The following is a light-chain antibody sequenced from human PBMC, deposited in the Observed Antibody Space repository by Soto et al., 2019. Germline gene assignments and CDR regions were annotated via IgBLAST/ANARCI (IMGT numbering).Light chain of an antibody. V-gene: IGKV1-33*01. CDR2: DAS. Sequence: DIQMTQSPSSLSTSVGDRVTITCQASQGIRISLTWYQHKPGKAPKLLIYDASSLLIGVPSRFSGGGSGTYFTLANSSLQPEDIVTYYCQQFENVPFTFGHGTKLE. J-gene: IGKJ2*01. CDR1: QGIRIS. CDR3: QQFENVPFT.